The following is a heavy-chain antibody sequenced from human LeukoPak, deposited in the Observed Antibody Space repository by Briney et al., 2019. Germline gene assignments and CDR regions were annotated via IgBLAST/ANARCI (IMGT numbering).Heavy chain of an antibody. J-gene: IGHJ3*02. Sequence: GGSLRLSCAASGFTFSSYSMNWVRQAPGKGLEWVSGISWNSGSIGYADSVKGRFTISRDNAKNSLYLQMNSLRAEDMALYYCAKGARDQLLNGDAFDIWGQGTMVTVSS. CDR3: AKGARDQLLNGDAFDI. CDR2: ISWNSGSI. CDR1: GFTFSSYS. V-gene: IGHV3-9*03. D-gene: IGHD2-2*01.